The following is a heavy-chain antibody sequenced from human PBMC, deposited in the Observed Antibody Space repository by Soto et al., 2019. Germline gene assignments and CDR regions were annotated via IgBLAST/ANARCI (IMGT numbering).Heavy chain of an antibody. CDR1: GGSISSSSYY. D-gene: IGHD5-18*01. J-gene: IGHJ5*02. V-gene: IGHV4-39*01. CDR3: ARHSTAMVTDWFDP. CDR2: IYYSGST. Sequence: PSETLSLTCTVSGGSISSSSYYWGWIRQPPGKGLEWIGSIYYSGSTYYNPSLKSRVTISVDTSKNQFSLKLSSVTAADTAVYYCARHSTAMVTDWFDPWGQGTLVTVSS.